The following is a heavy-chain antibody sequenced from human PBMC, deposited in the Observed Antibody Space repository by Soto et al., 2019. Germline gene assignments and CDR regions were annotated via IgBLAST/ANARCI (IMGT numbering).Heavy chain of an antibody. D-gene: IGHD3-3*01. CDR1: GYTFTSYD. CDR2: MNPNSGNT. V-gene: IGHV1-8*01. J-gene: IGHJ3*02. CDR3: ARGPLDDFWSGYFLDDAFDI. Sequence: GASVKVSCKASGYTFTSYDINWVRQATGQGLEWMGWMNPNSGNTGYAQKFQGRVTMTRNTSISTAYMELSSLRSEDTAVYYCARGPLDDFWSGYFLDDAFDIWGQGTMVTVSS.